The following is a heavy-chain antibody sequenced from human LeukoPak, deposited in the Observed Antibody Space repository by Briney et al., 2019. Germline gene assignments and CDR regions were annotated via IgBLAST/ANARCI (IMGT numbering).Heavy chain of an antibody. CDR3: AKFPPDDCSSTSCQGY. CDR1: GFTFSSYA. V-gene: IGHV3-23*01. CDR2: ISGSGGST. J-gene: IGHJ4*02. Sequence: QPRGSLRLSCTASGFTFSSYAMSWVRQAPGKGLEWVSAISGSGGSTYYADSVKGRFTISRDNSKNTLYLQMNSLRAEDTAVYYCAKFPPDDCSSTSCQGYWGQGTLVTVSS. D-gene: IGHD2-2*01.